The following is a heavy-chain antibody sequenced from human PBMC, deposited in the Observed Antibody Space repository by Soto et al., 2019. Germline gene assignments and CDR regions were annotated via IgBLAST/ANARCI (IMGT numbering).Heavy chain of an antibody. J-gene: IGHJ3*02. CDR1: GYTLTELS. V-gene: IGHV1-24*01. D-gene: IGHD3-22*01. CDR2: FDPEDGET. Sequence: GASVKVSCKVSGYTLTELSMHWVLQAPGKGLEWMGGFDPEDGETIYAQKFQGRVTMAEDTSTDTAYMELSSLRSEDTAVYYCATDSRRITMIVVVPDAFDIWGQGTMVTVSS. CDR3: ATDSRRITMIVVVPDAFDI.